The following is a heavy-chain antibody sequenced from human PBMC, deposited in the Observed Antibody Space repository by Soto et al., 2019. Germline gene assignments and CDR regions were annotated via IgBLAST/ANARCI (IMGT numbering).Heavy chain of an antibody. Sequence: QPGGSLRLSCAASGFTFSSYGMHWVRQAPGKGLEWVAVISYDGSNKYYADSVKGRFAISRDNSKNTLYLQMNSLRAEDTAVYYCARQITNWQWLTRHYFDYWGQGTLVTVSS. CDR1: GFTFSSYG. CDR3: ARQITNWQWLTRHYFDY. D-gene: IGHD6-19*01. V-gene: IGHV3-30*03. J-gene: IGHJ4*02. CDR2: ISYDGSNK.